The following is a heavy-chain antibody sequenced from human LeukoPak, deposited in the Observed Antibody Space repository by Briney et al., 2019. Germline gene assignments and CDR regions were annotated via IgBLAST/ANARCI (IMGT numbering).Heavy chain of an antibody. CDR2: ISAYNGNT. J-gene: IGHJ6*03. CDR1: GYTFTGYG. CDR3: ARGARAYYYYMAV. V-gene: IGHV1-18*01. Sequence: ASVKVSCKASGYTFTGYGISWVRQAPGQGLEWMGWISAYNGNTNYTQKLQGRVTMTTDTSTRTAYLELRSLRSDDTAVYSCARGARAYYYYMAVWGKGTTVTVSS.